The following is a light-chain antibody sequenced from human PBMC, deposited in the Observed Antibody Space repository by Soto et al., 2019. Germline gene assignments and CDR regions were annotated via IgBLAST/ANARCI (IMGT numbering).Light chain of an antibody. CDR1: QSVGGNY. J-gene: IGKJ3*01. Sequence: VLTQSPGTVSLSPGERAPLPCRASQSVGGNYLAWFQQKPGQTPRVLFYGASSRATGISDRFSARGSGTDFTLTISSLEPEDFAVYYCQQRSNWLTFGPGTKVDV. CDR2: GAS. V-gene: IGKV3D-20*02. CDR3: QQRSNWLT.